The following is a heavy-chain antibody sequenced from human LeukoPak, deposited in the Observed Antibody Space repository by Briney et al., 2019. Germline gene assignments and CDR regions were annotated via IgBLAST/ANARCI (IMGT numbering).Heavy chain of an antibody. CDR1: GGSISSYY. Sequence: PSETLSLTCTVSGGSISSYYWSWIRQPPGKGLEWIGYIYTSGSTNYNPSLKSRVTISVDTSKNQFSLKLSSVTAADTAVYYCARHVAGYSNSWWLDYWGQGTLVTVSS. J-gene: IGHJ4*02. V-gene: IGHV4-4*09. D-gene: IGHD6-13*01. CDR3: ARHVAGYSNSWWLDY. CDR2: IYTSGST.